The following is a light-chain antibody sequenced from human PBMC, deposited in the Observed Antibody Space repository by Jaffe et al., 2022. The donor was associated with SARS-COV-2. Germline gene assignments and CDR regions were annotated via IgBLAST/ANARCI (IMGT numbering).Light chain of an antibody. CDR1: QTIADNK. J-gene: IGKJ1*01. V-gene: IGKV3-20*01. Sequence: EIVLTQSPGTLSLSPGERVTLSCRASQTIADNKLAWYQQKPGQPPTLVIYGASNRATGIPDRFSGSGSGTDFTLTIGRLEPEDVAVFYCHQYDISPRTFGQGTKVEI. CDR3: HQYDISPRT. CDR2: GAS.